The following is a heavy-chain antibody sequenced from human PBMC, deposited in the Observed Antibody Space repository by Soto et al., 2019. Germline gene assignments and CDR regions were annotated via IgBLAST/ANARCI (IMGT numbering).Heavy chain of an antibody. D-gene: IGHD3-16*01. CDR2: INAGNGNT. Sequence: ASVKVSCKASGYTFTSYAMHWVRQAPGQRLEWMGWINAGNGNTKYSQKFQGRVTITRDTSASTAYMELSGLRSEDTAVYYCAREGLGDYVWGSYTYYLDYWGQGTLVTVSS. J-gene: IGHJ4*02. CDR3: AREGLGDYVWGSYTYYLDY. V-gene: IGHV1-3*01. CDR1: GYTFTSYA.